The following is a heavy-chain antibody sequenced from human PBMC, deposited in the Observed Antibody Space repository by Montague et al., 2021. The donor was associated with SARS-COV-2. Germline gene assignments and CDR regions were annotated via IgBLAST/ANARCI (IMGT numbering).Heavy chain of an antibody. CDR3: ARAPVAHITIFGVVTSFDY. CDR2: IYYSGST. V-gene: IGHV4-59*01. CDR1: GGSISSYY. Sequence: SETLSLTCTASGGSISSYYWSWIRQPPGKGLEWIGYIYYSGSTNXNPSRRSRVTISVDTSKNQFSLKLSSVTAADTAVYYCARAPVAHITIFGVVTSFDYWGQGTLVTVSS. D-gene: IGHD3-3*01. J-gene: IGHJ4*02.